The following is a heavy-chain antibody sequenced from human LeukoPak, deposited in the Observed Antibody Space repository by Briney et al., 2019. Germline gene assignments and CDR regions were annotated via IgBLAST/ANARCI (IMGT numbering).Heavy chain of an antibody. Sequence: ASVKLSCKVSGYTLTELSMHWVRQAPGKGLEGMGGFDPEDGETIYAQKFQGRVTMTEDTSTDTAYMELSSLRSDDTAVYYCATEQGLRVGARINWFDPWGQGTLVTVSS. CDR1: GYTLTELS. J-gene: IGHJ5*02. CDR2: FDPEDGET. D-gene: IGHD1-26*01. V-gene: IGHV1-24*01. CDR3: ATEQGLRVGARINWFDP.